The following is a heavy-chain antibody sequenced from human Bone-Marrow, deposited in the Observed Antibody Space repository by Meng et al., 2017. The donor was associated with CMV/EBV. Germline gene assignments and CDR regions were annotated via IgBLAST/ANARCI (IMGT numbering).Heavy chain of an antibody. CDR2: IYYSGST. J-gene: IGHJ4*02. CDR3: ARAVVATGVLYFDY. D-gene: IGHD7-27*01. V-gene: IGHV4-39*07. CDR1: GGSISSSSYY. Sequence: SQTLSLTCTVSGGSISSSSYYWGWIRQPPGKGLEWIGSIYYSGSTYYNPSLKSRVTISVDTSKNQFSLKLSSVTAADTAVYYCARAVVATGVLYFDYWGQGTLVTASS.